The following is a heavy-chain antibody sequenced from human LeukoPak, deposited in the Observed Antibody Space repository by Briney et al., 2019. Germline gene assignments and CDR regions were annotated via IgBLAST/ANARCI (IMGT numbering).Heavy chain of an antibody. CDR1: GYTFTSYD. D-gene: IGHD3-9*01. CDR2: MNPNSGNT. CDR3: ARGHYDILTGYESIFDY. J-gene: IGHJ4*02. V-gene: IGHV1-8*01. Sequence: ASVKVSCKASGYTFTSYDINWVRQATGQGLEWMRWMNPNSGNTGYAQKFQGRVTMTRNTSISTAYMELSSLRSEDTAVYYCARGHYDILTGYESIFDYWGQGTLVTVSS.